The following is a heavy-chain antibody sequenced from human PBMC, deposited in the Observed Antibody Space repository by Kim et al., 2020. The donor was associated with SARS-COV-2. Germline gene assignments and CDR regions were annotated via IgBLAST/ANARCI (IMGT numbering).Heavy chain of an antibody. V-gene: IGHV1-18*01. J-gene: IGHJ4*02. CDR3: ARDPGYSYGYYY. Sequence: YAQKLQGRVTMTTDTSTSTAYMELRSLRSDDTAVYYCARDPGYSYGYYYWGQGTLVTVSS. D-gene: IGHD5-18*01.